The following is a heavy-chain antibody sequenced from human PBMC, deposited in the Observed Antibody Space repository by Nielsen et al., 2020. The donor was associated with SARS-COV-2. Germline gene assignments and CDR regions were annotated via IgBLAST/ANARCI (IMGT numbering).Heavy chain of an antibody. CDR1: GFTFSSYG. Sequence: GGSLRLSCAASGFTFSSYGMHWVRQAPGKGLEWVAVIWYDGSNKYYADSVKGRFTISRDNSKNTLYLQMNSLRAEDTAVYYCARVSHPGWAYYYYYMDVWGKGTTVTVSS. CDR2: IWYDGSNK. CDR3: ARVSHPGWAYYYYYMDV. J-gene: IGHJ6*03. V-gene: IGHV3-33*01. D-gene: IGHD6-19*01.